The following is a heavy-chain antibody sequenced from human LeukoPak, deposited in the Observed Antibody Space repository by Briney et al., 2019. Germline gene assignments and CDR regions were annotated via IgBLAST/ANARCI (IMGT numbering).Heavy chain of an antibody. CDR1: GYTFTSYD. J-gene: IGHJ4*02. D-gene: IGHD4-17*01. Sequence: ASVKVSCKASGYTFTSYDINWVRQATEQGLEWMGWMNPNSGNTGYAQKFQGRVTMTRNTSISTAYMELSSLRSEDTAVYYCARRTTVTTKKLDYWGQGTLVTVSS. CDR3: ARRTTVTTKKLDY. CDR2: MNPNSGNT. V-gene: IGHV1-8*01.